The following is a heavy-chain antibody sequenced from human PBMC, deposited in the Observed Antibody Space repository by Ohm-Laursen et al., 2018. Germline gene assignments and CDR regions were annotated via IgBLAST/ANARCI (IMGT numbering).Heavy chain of an antibody. J-gene: IGHJ4*02. V-gene: IGHV3-33*01. D-gene: IGHD3-10*01. CDR2: IRFDGNNR. Sequence: SLRLSCAASGFTFSSYDMHWVRQAPGKGLEWVAAIRFDGNNRYYVDSVKGRFTISRDNSKNTLYLQMNSLRAEDTAVYYCARRVAFDRGEFDYWGLGTLVTVSS. CDR1: GFTFSSYD. CDR3: ARRVAFDRGEFDY.